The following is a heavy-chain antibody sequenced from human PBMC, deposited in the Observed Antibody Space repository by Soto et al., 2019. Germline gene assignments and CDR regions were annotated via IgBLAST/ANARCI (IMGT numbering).Heavy chain of an antibody. D-gene: IGHD5-18*01. J-gene: IGHJ5*02. V-gene: IGHV4-59*01. CDR3: ARFRGSYGWGWFDL. CDR2: IYYSGST. Sequence: SETLPLTCSVSGGTISSYYWSWFRQPPGKGLEWIGYIYYSGSTNYNPSLKSRVTISVDTSKNQFSLKLSSVTAADTAVYYCARFRGSYGWGWFDLWCQGILVTVFS. CDR1: GGTISSYY.